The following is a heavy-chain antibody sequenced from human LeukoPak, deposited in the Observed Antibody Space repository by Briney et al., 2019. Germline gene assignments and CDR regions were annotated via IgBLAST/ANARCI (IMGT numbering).Heavy chain of an antibody. Sequence: SETLSLTCTVSGGSISSSTYYWGWIRQPPGKGLEWIGSIFYSGRTYYNPSLKSRVTISVDTSKNQFSLKLSSVTAADTAVYYCARKQWPVTDWFDPWGQGTLVTVSS. J-gene: IGHJ5*02. CDR2: IFYSGRT. CDR1: GGSISSSTYY. CDR3: ARKQWPVTDWFDP. V-gene: IGHV4-39*07. D-gene: IGHD6-19*01.